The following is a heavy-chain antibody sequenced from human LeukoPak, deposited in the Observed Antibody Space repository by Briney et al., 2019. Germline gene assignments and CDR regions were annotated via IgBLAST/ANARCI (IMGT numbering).Heavy chain of an antibody. CDR1: GGSVSSGSYY. Sequence: PSETLSLTCTVSGGSVSSGSYYWSWIRQPPGKGLEWIGYIYYSGSTNYNPSLKSRVTISVDTPKNQFSLKLSSVTAADTAVYYCARGPWEYYYDSSGYYPDYWGQGTLVTVSS. CDR2: IYYSGST. CDR3: ARGPWEYYYDSSGYYPDY. J-gene: IGHJ4*02. D-gene: IGHD3-22*01. V-gene: IGHV4-61*01.